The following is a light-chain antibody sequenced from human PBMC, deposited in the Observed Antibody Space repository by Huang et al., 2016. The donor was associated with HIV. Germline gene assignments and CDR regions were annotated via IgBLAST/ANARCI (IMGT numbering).Light chain of an antibody. CDR3: QQYYSSPQT. CDR2: WAS. Sequence: DIIMTQSPDSLAVSLGERATLNCRSSQSVYSSSTSKDYMAWFQQKPGQHPRLLLFWASTREAGVPDRFSGSGSGTHFTLTIANREAEDAAIYYCQQYYSSPQTFGQGTRVEVK. CDR1: QSVYSSSTSKDY. V-gene: IGKV4-1*01. J-gene: IGKJ1*01.